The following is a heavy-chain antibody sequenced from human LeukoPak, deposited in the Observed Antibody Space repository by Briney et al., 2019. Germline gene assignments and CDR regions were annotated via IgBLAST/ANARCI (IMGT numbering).Heavy chain of an antibody. D-gene: IGHD3-10*01. J-gene: IGHJ4*02. CDR1: GFTFSSYE. CDR3: ARDLYYGSASPRLDY. Sequence: GGSLRLSCAASGFTFSSYEMNWVRQAPGKGLEWISYISISSSTIYYADSVKGRFTISRDNAKNSLYLQMNSLRAEDTAVYYCARDLYYGSASPRLDYWGQGTLVTVSS. CDR2: ISISSSTI. V-gene: IGHV3-48*03.